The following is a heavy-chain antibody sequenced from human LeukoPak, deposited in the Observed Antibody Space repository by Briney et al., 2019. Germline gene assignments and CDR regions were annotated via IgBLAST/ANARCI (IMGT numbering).Heavy chain of an antibody. CDR2: FHPEHGET. CDR3: ATWDVYISGAFDI. Sequence: AASVKVSCKVSGYTLTELSMHWVRQAPGKGLEWMGGFHPEHGETIYAQKFQGRIIMTKDTSTNTAYMELSSLRSEDTALYYCATWDVYISGAFDIWGQGTLVTVSS. CDR1: GYTLTELS. V-gene: IGHV1-24*01. D-gene: IGHD5-24*01. J-gene: IGHJ3*02.